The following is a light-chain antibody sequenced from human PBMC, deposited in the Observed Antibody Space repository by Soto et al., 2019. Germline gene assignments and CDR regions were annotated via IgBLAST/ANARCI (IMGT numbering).Light chain of an antibody. CDR3: QQSYSIPIT. CDR1: QSIGRY. Sequence: DIQMTQSPSSLSASAGDRVTITCRASQSIGRYLNWYQEKPGKAPNVVIFTASSLQSGVPSRFNGSGSGTEFTLTISSLQPEDFANYYCQQSYSIPITFGQGTRLEIK. CDR2: TAS. J-gene: IGKJ5*01. V-gene: IGKV1-39*01.